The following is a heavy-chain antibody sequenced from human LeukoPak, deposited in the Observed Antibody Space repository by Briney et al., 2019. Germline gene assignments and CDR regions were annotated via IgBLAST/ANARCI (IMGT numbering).Heavy chain of an antibody. V-gene: IGHV5-51*01. CDR3: ARRAVLRPDWFDP. J-gene: IGHJ5*02. D-gene: IGHD6-19*01. CDR1: GYSFSSHW. Sequence: LGESLKISCKGSGYSFSSHWIGWVRQMPGKGLEWMGIIYPGDSDTKYSPSFQGQVTISADKSISTAYLQWSSLKASDTAMYYCARRAVLRPDWFDPWGQGTLVTVSS. CDR2: IYPGDSDT.